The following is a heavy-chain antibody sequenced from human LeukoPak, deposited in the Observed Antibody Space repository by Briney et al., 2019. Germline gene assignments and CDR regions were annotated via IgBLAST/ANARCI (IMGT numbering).Heavy chain of an antibody. CDR3: ARTYYFGSGSYYYLDY. Sequence: SGPTLVNPTQTLTLTCTFSGFSLSASGVGVAWIRQPPGKALEWLALIYWDDDKRYRPSQKTRLTITKDTSKNQVVLTMTNMDPVDTATYYCARTYYFGSGSYYYLDYWGQGTLVTVSS. CDR2: IYWDDDK. CDR1: GFSLSASGVG. V-gene: IGHV2-5*02. D-gene: IGHD3-10*01. J-gene: IGHJ4*02.